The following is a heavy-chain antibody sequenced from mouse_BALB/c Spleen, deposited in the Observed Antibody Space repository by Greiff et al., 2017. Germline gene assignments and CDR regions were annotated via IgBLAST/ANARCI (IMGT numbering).Heavy chain of an antibody. Sequence: SGFTFSSYGMSWVRQTPDKRLELVATINSNGGSTYYPDSVKGRFTISRDNAKNTLYLQMSSLKSEDTAMYYCAREGNYRYFDVWGAGTTVTVSS. D-gene: IGHD2-1*01. CDR2: INSNGGST. V-gene: IGHV5-6-3*01. CDR3: AREGNYRYFDV. J-gene: IGHJ1*01. CDR1: GFTFSSYG.